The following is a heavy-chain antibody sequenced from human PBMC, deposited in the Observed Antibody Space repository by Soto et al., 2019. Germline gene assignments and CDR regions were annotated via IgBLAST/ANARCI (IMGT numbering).Heavy chain of an antibody. V-gene: IGHV4-39*01. Sequence: SETLSLTCTVSGDSISNSNYFWGWIRQPPGKELEWIGSIYYSGSTYYNPSLKSRVTLSVEKSKNQFSLKLTSVTAADTAVYYCARHRGPADPHPFDPWGQGTLVPVSS. CDR3: ARHRGPADPHPFDP. CDR1: GDSISNSNYF. J-gene: IGHJ5*02. CDR2: IYYSGST.